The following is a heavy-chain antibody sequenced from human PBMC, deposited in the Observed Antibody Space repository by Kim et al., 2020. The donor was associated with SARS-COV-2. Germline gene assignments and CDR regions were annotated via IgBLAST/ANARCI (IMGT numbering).Heavy chain of an antibody. CDR2: ISYDGSNK. D-gene: IGHD6-19*01. CDR3: AKMSRYSSGWYSDY. V-gene: IGHV3-30*18. CDR1: GFTFSSYG. J-gene: IGHJ4*02. Sequence: GGSLRLSCAASGFTFSSYGMHWVRQAPGKGLEWVAVISYDGSNKYYADSVKGRFTISRDNSKNTLYLQMNSLRAEDTAVYYCAKMSRYSSGWYSDYWGQG.